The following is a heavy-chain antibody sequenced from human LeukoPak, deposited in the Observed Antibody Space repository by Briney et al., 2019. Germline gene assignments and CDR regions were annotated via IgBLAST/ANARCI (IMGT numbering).Heavy chain of an antibody. CDR3: AKDNPYSGRVFDC. CDR2: ISGDGGTT. Sequence: PGGSLRLSCAGSGFSFDGFGMHWVRHRPGKGLEWVSLISGDGGTTHYADSVKGRFTISRDNSKNCLYLQMNSLRTDDTALCYCAKDNPYSGRVFDCWGQGTLVTVSS. D-gene: IGHD5-12*01. J-gene: IGHJ4*02. V-gene: IGHV3-43*02. CDR1: GFSFDGFG.